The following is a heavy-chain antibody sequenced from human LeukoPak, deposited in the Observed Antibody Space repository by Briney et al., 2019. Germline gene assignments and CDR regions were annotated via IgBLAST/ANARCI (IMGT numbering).Heavy chain of an antibody. Sequence: PGGSLRLSCVASGFTFSSYAMSWVRQAPGKGLEWVSAISGSGGSTYYADSVKGRFTISRDNSKNTLYLQMNSLRAEDTAVYYCAKLWAKVQDLGGYWGQGTLVTVSS. CDR1: GFTFSSYA. V-gene: IGHV3-23*01. J-gene: IGHJ4*02. CDR3: AKLWAKVQDLGGY. CDR2: ISGSGGST. D-gene: IGHD3-10*01.